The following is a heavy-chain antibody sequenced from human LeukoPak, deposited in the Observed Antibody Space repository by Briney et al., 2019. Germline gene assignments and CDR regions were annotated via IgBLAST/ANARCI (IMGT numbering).Heavy chain of an antibody. CDR1: GGSISSYY. CDR3: GSYSYYYDSSGYFDY. CDR2: IYYSGST. D-gene: IGHD3-22*01. V-gene: IGHV4-59*01. Sequence: PSETLSLTCTVSGGSISSYYWSWIRQPPGKGLEWIGYIYYSGSTNYNPSLKSRVTISVDTSKNQFSLKLSSVTAADTAVYYCGSYSYYYDSSGYFDYWGQGTLVTVSS. J-gene: IGHJ4*02.